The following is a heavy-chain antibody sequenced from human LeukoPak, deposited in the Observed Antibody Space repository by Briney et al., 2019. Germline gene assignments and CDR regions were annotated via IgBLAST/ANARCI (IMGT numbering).Heavy chain of an antibody. CDR1: GYTFTGYY. V-gene: IGHV1-2*02. CDR2: INPNSGGT. J-gene: IGHJ4*02. Sequence: ASVKVSCKASGYTFTGYYMHWVRQAPGQGLEWMGWINPNSGGTNYAQKFQGRVTMTRDTSISTAYMELSRLRSDDTAVYYCARSTFNGDYVRILHAYYFDYWGQGTLVTVSS. D-gene: IGHD4-17*01. CDR3: ARSTFNGDYVRILHAYYFDY.